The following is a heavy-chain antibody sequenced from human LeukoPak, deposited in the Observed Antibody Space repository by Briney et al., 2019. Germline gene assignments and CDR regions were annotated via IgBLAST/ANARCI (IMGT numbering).Heavy chain of an antibody. D-gene: IGHD5-24*01. CDR3: ARRVWDGYNLYYFDY. V-gene: IGHV5-51*01. CDR2: IYPGDSDT. J-gene: IGHJ4*02. Sequence: GESLRISCKGSGYRFSSYWIGWVRQMPGKGLEWMGIIYPGDSDTRYSPSFQGQVTISADKSISTAYLQWSSLKASDTAMYYCARRVWDGYNLYYFDYWGQGTLVTVSS. CDR1: GYRFSSYW.